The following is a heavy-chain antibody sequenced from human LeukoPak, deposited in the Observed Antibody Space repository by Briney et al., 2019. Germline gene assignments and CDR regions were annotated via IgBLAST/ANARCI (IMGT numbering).Heavy chain of an antibody. D-gene: IGHD6-13*01. J-gene: IGHJ4*02. CDR2: VAYDGRTQ. V-gene: IGHV3-30*18. CDR3: AKETQQMVAKSFDS. Sequence: PGRSLRLSCAASGFSSYGMHWVRQAPGKGLEWVAVVAYDGRTQYYVDSVKGRFTISRDNSKNTLSLQMDSLRADDTAVYYCAKETQQMVAKSFDSWGLGTLVTVSS. CDR1: GFSSYG.